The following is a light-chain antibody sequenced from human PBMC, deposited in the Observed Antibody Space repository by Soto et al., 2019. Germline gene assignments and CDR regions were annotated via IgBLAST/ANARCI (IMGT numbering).Light chain of an antibody. V-gene: IGKV1-5*03. J-gene: IGKJ1*01. CDR3: RRNNSYWT. CDR1: QSISSW. CDR2: KAS. Sequence: DIQMTQSPSTLSASVGDRVTLTCRASQSISSWLAWYQQKPGKAPKLLIYKASSLESGVRSRFSGSGSETDLTLTSSSLQDDDVSYYNCRRNNSYWTFGQGTKVEIK.